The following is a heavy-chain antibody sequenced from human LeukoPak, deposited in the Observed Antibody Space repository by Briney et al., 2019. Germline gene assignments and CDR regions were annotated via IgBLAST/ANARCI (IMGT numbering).Heavy chain of an antibody. CDR1: GYTFTGYY. CDR3: ARGAGDLYYYYMDV. V-gene: IGHV1-2*02. J-gene: IGHJ6*03. Sequence: ASVKVSCKASGYTFTGYYMHWVRQAPGQGLEWMGWINPNSGGTNYAQKFQGGVTMTRDTSISTAYMELSGLRSDDTAVYYCARGAGDLYYYYMDVWGKGTTVTVSS. CDR2: INPNSGGT.